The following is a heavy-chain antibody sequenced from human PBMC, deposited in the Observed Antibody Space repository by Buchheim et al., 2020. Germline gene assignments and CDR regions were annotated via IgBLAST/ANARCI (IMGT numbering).Heavy chain of an antibody. D-gene: IGHD3-22*01. CDR1: GGSISSGDYY. CDR2: IYYSGRT. CDR3: DRVAEGYYYVSSGHNERGAFDI. J-gene: IGHJ3*02. V-gene: IGHV4-30-4*01. Sequence: QVQLQESGPGLVKPSQTLSLTCTVSGGSISSGDYYWSWIRQPPGKGLEGIGHIYYSGRTYYNPSLKNRVTIYVDTSKNQFSLKLSYVTAADTAVYYCDRVAEGYYYVSSGHNERGAFDIWGQGT.